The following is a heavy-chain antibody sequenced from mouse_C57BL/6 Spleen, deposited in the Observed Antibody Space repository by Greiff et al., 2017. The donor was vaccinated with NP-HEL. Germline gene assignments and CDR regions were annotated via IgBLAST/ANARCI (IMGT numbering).Heavy chain of an antibody. V-gene: IGHV3-6*01. J-gene: IGHJ1*03. CDR2: ISYDGSN. CDR1: GYSITSGYY. D-gene: IGHD1-1*01. CDR3: ASLYYYGSSWYFDV. Sequence: EVKLQESGPGLVKPSQSLSLTCSVTGYSITSGYYWNWIRQFPGNKLEWMGYISYDGSNNYNPSLKNRISITRDTSKNQFFLKLNSVTTEDTATYYCASLYYYGSSWYFDVWGTGTTVTVSS.